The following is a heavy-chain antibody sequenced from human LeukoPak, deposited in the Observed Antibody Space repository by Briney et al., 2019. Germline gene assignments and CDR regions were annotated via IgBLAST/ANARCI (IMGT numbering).Heavy chain of an antibody. J-gene: IGHJ6*03. V-gene: IGHV3-48*04. Sequence: GGSLRLSCAASGFTFSSYRMNWVRQAPGKGLEWVSYISSSSSTIYYADSVKGRFTISRDNAKISLYLQMNSLRAEDTAVYYCARAVPAANLMDVWGKGTTVTVSS. CDR2: ISSSSSTI. CDR1: GFTFSSYR. D-gene: IGHD2-2*01. CDR3: ARAVPAANLMDV.